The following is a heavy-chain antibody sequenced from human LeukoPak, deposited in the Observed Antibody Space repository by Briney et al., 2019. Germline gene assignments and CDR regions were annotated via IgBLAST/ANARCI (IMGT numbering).Heavy chain of an antibody. CDR3: ARVLGPHYDILTSYRRYYFDY. Sequence: SETLSLTCTVSGGSISSYYWSWIWQPPGKGLEWIGYIYYSGSTNYNPSLKSRVTISVDTSKNQFSLKLSSVTAADTAVYYCARVLGPHYDILTSYRRYYFDYWGQGTLVTVSS. J-gene: IGHJ4*02. D-gene: IGHD3-9*01. V-gene: IGHV4-59*01. CDR1: GGSISSYY. CDR2: IYYSGST.